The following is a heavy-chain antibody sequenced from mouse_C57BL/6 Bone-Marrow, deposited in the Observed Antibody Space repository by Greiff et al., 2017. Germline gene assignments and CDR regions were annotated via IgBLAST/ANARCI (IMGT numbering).Heavy chain of an antibody. J-gene: IGHJ4*01. D-gene: IGHD1-1*01. V-gene: IGHV1-7*01. CDR1: GYTFTSYW. Sequence: QVQLQQSGAELAKPGASVTLSCKASGYTFTSYWMHWVKQRPGQGLAWIGYINPSSGYTKYTQKFKDQATLTADKSSSTAYMQLSSLTYEDSEVYYCAPTVGGDYNAMDYWGQGTSVTVSS. CDR2: INPSSGYT. CDR3: APTVGGDYNAMDY.